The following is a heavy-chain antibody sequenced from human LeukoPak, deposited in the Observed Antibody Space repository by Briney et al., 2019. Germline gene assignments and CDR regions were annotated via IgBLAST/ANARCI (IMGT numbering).Heavy chain of an antibody. CDR2: IGQDGSEK. Sequence: GGSLRLSCAASGFTFSSYWMSWVRQAPGKGLEWVANIGQDGSEKYYVDSVKGRFTISRDNAKNSLYLQMNSLRGDDAAVYYCGRMTRGATGTIWGQGTLVTVSS. J-gene: IGHJ4*02. CDR1: GFTFSSYW. D-gene: IGHD1-1*01. CDR3: GRMTRGATGTI. V-gene: IGHV3-7*03.